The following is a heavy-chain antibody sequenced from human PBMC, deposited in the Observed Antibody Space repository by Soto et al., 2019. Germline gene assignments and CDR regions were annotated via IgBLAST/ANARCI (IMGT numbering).Heavy chain of an antibody. D-gene: IGHD4-4*01. J-gene: IGHJ4*02. CDR2: ISYDGSNK. CDR3: ARGIDDYSNYYYFDY. CDR1: GFTFSSYA. Sequence: GGSLRLSCAASGFTFSSYAMHWVRQAPGKGLEWVAVISYDGSNKYYADSVKGRFTISRDNSKNTLYLQMNSLRAEDTAVYYCARGIDDYSNYYYFDYWGQGTLVTVSS. V-gene: IGHV3-30-3*01.